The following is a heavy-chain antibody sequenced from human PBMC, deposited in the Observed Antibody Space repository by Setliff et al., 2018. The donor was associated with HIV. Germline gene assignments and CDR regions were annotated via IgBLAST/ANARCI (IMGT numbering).Heavy chain of an antibody. D-gene: IGHD3-22*01. J-gene: IGHJ3*02. Sequence: SETLSLTCTVSGGSISSGSFYWSWIRQPAGKGLEWIGHIYTSGSTDYNPPLKSRVSISVDTSKNQFSLKLSSVTAADTAVYYCARASTMIVVVIKGFDIWGQGTMVTVSS. CDR3: ARASTMIVVVIKGFDI. CDR1: GGSISSGSFY. V-gene: IGHV4-61*09. CDR2: IYTSGST.